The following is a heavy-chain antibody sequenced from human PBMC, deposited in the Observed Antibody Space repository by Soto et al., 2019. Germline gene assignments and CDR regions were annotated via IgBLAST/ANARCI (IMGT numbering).Heavy chain of an antibody. D-gene: IGHD3-10*02. J-gene: IGHJ4*02. Sequence: PGGSLRLSCAASGFTFSSYAMSWVRQAPGKGLEWVSAISGSGASTYYADSVKGRFTISRDNSKNTLYLQMNSLRAEDTAVYYCAKDNDRGVINYFDYWGQGTLVTVSS. CDR3: AKDNDRGVINYFDY. CDR1: GFTFSSYA. CDR2: ISGSGAST. V-gene: IGHV3-23*01.